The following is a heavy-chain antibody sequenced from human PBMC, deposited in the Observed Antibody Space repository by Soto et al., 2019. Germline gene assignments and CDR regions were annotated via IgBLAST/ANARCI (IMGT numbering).Heavy chain of an antibody. V-gene: IGHV1-69*12. CDR1: GGTFSTYP. Sequence: QVQLVQSGAEVKKPGPSLKVPCKASGGTFSTYPISWLRQPPGQGLEWMGGIIPIFGTVNYAQKFQGRVTITADESTSTAYMELSSLRSEDTAVYYCARGNHRWLQLWYFDLWGRGTLVTVSS. J-gene: IGHJ2*01. CDR2: IIPIFGTV. D-gene: IGHD5-12*01. CDR3: ARGNHRWLQLWYFDL.